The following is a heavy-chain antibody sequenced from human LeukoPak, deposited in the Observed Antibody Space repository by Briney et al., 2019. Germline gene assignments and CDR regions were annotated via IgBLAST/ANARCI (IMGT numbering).Heavy chain of an antibody. J-gene: IGHJ4*02. CDR2: INEDGSEK. CDR1: GFIFRNYW. Sequence: GGSLRLSCATAGFIFRNYWMGWVRQAPGKGLEWVANINEDGSEKYYVDSVKGRFIISRDNAKNSLYLQMNILRAEDTAVFYCLSGSGHCGQGALVTVSS. CDR3: LSGSGH. V-gene: IGHV3-7*01. D-gene: IGHD3-10*01.